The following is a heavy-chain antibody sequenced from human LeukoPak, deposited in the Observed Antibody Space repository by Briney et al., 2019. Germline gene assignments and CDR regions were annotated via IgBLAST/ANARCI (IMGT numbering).Heavy chain of an antibody. CDR1: GFTFRSYA. J-gene: IGHJ3*02. V-gene: IGHV3-23*01. CDR3: AKDLLTILSFDI. D-gene: IGHD3-9*01. CDR2: ISGSGDTT. Sequence: AGSLRLSCAASGFTFRSYAMSWVRQAPGKGLEWVSGISGSGDTTHYADSAKGRFTISRDNSKNTLYLQMSSLRVEDTAVYCCAKDLLTILSFDIWGQGTMVTVSS.